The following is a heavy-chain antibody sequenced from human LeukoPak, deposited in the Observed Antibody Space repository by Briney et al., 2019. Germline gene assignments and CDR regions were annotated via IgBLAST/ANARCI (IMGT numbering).Heavy chain of an antibody. CDR2: IDDSGNT. J-gene: IGHJ4*02. CDR3: ARHVRSSGDYASLYYFDY. CDR1: GGSISRYY. Sequence: SETLSLTCTVSGGSISRYYWSWIRRPPGKGLEWIGYIDDSGNTNYNPSLKSQVTISVDKSKNQFSLKLSFVTAADTAMYYCARHVRSSGDYASLYYFDYWGQGTLVTVSS. V-gene: IGHV4-59*01. D-gene: IGHD4-17*01.